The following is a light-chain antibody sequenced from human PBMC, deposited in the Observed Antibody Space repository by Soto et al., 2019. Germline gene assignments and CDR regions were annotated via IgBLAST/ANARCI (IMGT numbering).Light chain of an antibody. CDR3: CSYAGSSTYVV. CDR1: SSDVGSYNL. J-gene: IGLJ2*01. Sequence: QSALTQPASVSGSPGQSITISCTGTSSDVGSYNLVSWYQQHPGKAPKLMIYEGSKRPSGVSHRFSGSKPGNTASLTISGLQADDEADYYCCSYAGSSTYVVFGGGTKLTVL. CDR2: EGS. V-gene: IGLV2-23*01.